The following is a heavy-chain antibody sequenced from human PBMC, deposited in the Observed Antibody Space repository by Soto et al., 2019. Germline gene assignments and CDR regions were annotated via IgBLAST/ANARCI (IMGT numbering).Heavy chain of an antibody. CDR3: AKDLRYLFGPPGFDY. V-gene: IGHV3-23*01. CDR2: ISGSRGST. D-gene: IGHD3-10*02. Sequence: EVQLLESGGGLVQPGGSLRLSCAASGFTFSHYAMSWVRQAPGKGLEWVSEISGSRGSTFYADSVKGRFTISRDNSKNPLYLHMNSLRAEDTAVYYCAKDLRYLFGPPGFDYWGQGSLVTVSS. J-gene: IGHJ4*02. CDR1: GFTFSHYA.